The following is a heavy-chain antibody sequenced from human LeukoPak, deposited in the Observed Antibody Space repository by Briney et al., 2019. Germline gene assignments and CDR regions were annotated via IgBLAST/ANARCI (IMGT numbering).Heavy chain of an antibody. D-gene: IGHD6-19*01. CDR2: IYPGDSDT. CDR1: GYXFTTSW. CDR3: ARGLGSQWLVRLDY. V-gene: IGHV5-51*01. Sequence: GESLKISCNSSGYXFTTSWICWVRQKPGKGLEWMGSIYPGDSDTRYSPSFQGQVTISADKSISTAYLQWSSLKASDTAMYYCARGLGSQWLVRLDYWGQGTLVTVSS. J-gene: IGHJ4*02.